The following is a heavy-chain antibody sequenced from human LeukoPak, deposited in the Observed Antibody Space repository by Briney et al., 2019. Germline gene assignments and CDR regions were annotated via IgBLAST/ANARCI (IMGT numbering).Heavy chain of an antibody. Sequence: SVKVSCKASGGTFSSYAISWVRQAPGQGLEWMGGIIPIFGTANYAQKFQGRVTITTDESTSTAYMELSSLRSEDTAVHYCARIGATIFGVVIGAFDIWGQGTMVTVSS. CDR1: GGTFSSYA. D-gene: IGHD3-3*01. CDR2: IIPIFGTA. J-gene: IGHJ3*02. V-gene: IGHV1-69*05. CDR3: ARIGATIFGVVIGAFDI.